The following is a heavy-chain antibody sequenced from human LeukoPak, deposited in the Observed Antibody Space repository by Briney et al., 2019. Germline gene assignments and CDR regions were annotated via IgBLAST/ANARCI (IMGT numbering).Heavy chain of an antibody. D-gene: IGHD5-24*01. CDR1: GYSISSGYY. CDR2: IYHSGST. V-gene: IGHV4-38-2*01. Sequence: SETPSLTCAVSGYSISSGYYWGWIRQPPGKGLEWIGSIYHSGSTYYNPSLKSRVTISVDTSKNQFSLKLSSVTAADTAVYYCARRGMAPDYYYYYMDVWGKGTTVTVSS. CDR3: ARRGMAPDYYYYYMDV. J-gene: IGHJ6*03.